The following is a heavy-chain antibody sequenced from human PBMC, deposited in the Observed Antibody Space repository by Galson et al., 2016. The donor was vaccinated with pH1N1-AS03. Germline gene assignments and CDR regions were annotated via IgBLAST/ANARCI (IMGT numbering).Heavy chain of an antibody. Sequence: SLRLSCAASGFTFSNYGMSWVRQAPGKGLEWVSDISSGNTYHADSVKGRFTISRDDSKNTLYLQMNSLRAEDTAVHYCAKDRSSRNVLGAYDYWGQGTLVTVSS. J-gene: IGHJ4*02. V-gene: IGHV3-23*01. D-gene: IGHD3-10*02. CDR3: AKDRSSRNVLGAYDY. CDR2: ISSGNT. CDR1: GFTFSNYG.